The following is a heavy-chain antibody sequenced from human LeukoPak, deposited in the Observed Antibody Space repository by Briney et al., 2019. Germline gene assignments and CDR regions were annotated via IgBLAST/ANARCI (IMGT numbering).Heavy chain of an antibody. CDR2: IYYSGST. Sequence: SETLSLTCAVYGGSFSGYYWSWIRQPPGKGLEWIGYIYYSGSTNYNPSLKSRVTISVDTSKNQFSLKLSSVTAADTAVYYCARDSFTYYDYVWGSYRSPGTFDYWGQGTLVTVSS. CDR3: ARDSFTYYDYVWGSYRSPGTFDY. J-gene: IGHJ4*02. CDR1: GGSFSGYY. V-gene: IGHV4-59*01. D-gene: IGHD3-16*02.